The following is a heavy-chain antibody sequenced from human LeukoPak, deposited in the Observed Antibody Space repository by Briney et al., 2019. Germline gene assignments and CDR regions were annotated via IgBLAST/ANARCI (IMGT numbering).Heavy chain of an antibody. D-gene: IGHD2-2*01. V-gene: IGHV4-34*01. CDR2: INHSGST. CDR3: ARDVSSTGYCSSTSCYPFDY. Sequence: SETLSLTCAVYGGSFSGYYWSWIRQPPGKGLEWIGEINHSGSTNYNPSLKSRVTISVDTSKNHFSLKLTSVTAADTAVYYCARDVSSTGYCSSTSCYPFDYWGQGTLVTVSS. J-gene: IGHJ4*02. CDR1: GGSFSGYY.